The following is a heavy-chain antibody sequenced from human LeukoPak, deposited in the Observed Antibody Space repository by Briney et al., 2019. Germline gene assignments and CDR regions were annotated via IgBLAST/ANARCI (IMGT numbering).Heavy chain of an antibody. CDR3: ASSSYPNFFDY. CDR2: IYTSGST. CDR1: GGSISSGSYY. J-gene: IGHJ4*02. D-gene: IGHD3-16*02. Sequence: SQTLSPTCTVSGGSISSGSYYWSWIRQPAGKGLEWIGRIYTSGSTNYSPSLKSRVSMSIDTSKNLFSLRLSSVTAADTAVYYCASSSYPNFFDYWGQGTLVTVSS. V-gene: IGHV4-61*02.